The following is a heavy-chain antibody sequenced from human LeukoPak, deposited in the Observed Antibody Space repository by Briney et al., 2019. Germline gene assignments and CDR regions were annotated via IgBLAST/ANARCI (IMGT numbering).Heavy chain of an antibody. CDR1: GFTFDDYA. J-gene: IGHJ4*02. CDR3: AKDYDFWSGLDY. Sequence: GGSLRLSCAASGFTFDDYAMHWVRRAPGKGLEWVSGISWNSGSIGYADSVKGRFTISRDNAKNSLYLQMNSLRAEDTALYYCAKDYDFWSGLDYWGQGTLVTVSS. CDR2: ISWNSGSI. D-gene: IGHD3-3*01. V-gene: IGHV3-9*01.